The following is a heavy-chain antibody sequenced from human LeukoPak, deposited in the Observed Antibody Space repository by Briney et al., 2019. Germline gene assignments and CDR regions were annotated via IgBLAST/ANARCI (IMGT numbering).Heavy chain of an antibody. Sequence: ASVKVSCKASGYTFTSYYMHWVRQAPGQGLEWMGIINPSGGSTSYAQKFQGRVTMTRDTSTSTVYMELSSLRSEDTAVYYCARSAHDFWSGPTGRWFDPWGQGTLVTVSS. J-gene: IGHJ5*02. CDR3: ARSAHDFWSGPTGRWFDP. CDR1: GYTFTSYY. CDR2: INPSGGST. D-gene: IGHD3-3*01. V-gene: IGHV1-46*01.